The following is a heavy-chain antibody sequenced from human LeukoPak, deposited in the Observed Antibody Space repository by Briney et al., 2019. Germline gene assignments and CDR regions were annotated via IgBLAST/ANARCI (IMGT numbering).Heavy chain of an antibody. CDR2: IRSKANSYAT. V-gene: IGHV3-73*01. J-gene: IGHJ6*04. Sequence: GGSLRLSCAASGFTFSGSAMHWVRQASGKGLEWVGRIRSKANSYATAYAASVKGRFTISRDDSKNTAYLQMNSLKTEDTAVYYCTRPHPLGYCSSTSCSDVWGKGTTVTVSS. D-gene: IGHD2-2*01. CDR1: GFTFSGSA. CDR3: TRPHPLGYCSSTSCSDV.